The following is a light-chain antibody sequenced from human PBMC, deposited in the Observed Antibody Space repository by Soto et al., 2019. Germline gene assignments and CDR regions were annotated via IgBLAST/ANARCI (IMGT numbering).Light chain of an antibody. J-gene: IGKJ1*01. Sequence: DLQMTQSPSSLSASVGDRVTITCRASQGISNYLAWYQQKPGKVPKLLIYAASTLQSGVPSRFSGSGSGTDFTLSINSLQPEDVATYYCQKYNSAPWTFGQGTKVEIK. CDR3: QKYNSAPWT. CDR2: AAS. V-gene: IGKV1-27*01. CDR1: QGISNY.